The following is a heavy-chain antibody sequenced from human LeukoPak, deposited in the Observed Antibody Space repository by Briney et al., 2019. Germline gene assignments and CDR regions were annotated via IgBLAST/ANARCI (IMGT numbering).Heavy chain of an antibody. CDR2: IYYSGSI. V-gene: IGHV4-61*01. CDR1: GGSVSSGSYY. Sequence: SETLSLTCTVSGGSVSSGSYYWSWIRQPPGKGLEWVGYIYYSGSINYNPSLKSRVTISVDTSKNQFSLKLSSVTAADTAVYYCASWSSTRYYYYGMDVWGKGTTVTVSS. J-gene: IGHJ6*04. CDR3: ASWSSTRYYYYGMDV. D-gene: IGHD2-2*01.